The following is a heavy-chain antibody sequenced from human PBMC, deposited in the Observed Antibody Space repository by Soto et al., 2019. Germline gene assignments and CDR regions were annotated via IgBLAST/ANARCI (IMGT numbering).Heavy chain of an antibody. CDR1: GFTFSSYG. D-gene: IGHD3-10*01. CDR2: IWYDGSNK. Sequence: GGSLRLSCAASGFTFSSYGMHWVRQAPGKGLEWVAVIWYDGSNKYYADSVKGRFTISRDNSKNTLYLQMNSLRAEDTAVYYCARWFGELSRFYYYYMDVWGKGTTVTVSS. V-gene: IGHV3-33*01. J-gene: IGHJ6*03. CDR3: ARWFGELSRFYYYYMDV.